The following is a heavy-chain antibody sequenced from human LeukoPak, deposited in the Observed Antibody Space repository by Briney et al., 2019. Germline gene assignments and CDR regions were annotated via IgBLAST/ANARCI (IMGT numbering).Heavy chain of an antibody. J-gene: IGHJ4*02. CDR2: IYTSGST. V-gene: IGHV4-4*09. D-gene: IGHD6-19*01. Sequence: SETLSLTCTVSGGSISSYYWSWIRQPPGKGLEWIGYIYTSGSTNYHPSLKSRVTISVDTSKNQFSLKLSSVTAADTAVYYCATRDYSSGWYYFDYWSQGTLVTVSS. CDR3: ATRDYSSGWYYFDY. CDR1: GGSISSYY.